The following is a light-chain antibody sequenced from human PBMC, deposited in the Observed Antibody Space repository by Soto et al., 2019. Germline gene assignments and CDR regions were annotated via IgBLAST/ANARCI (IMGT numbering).Light chain of an antibody. J-gene: IGLJ2*01. CDR3: ASWDVSLHGPV. V-gene: IGLV1-44*01. CDR2: PNN. Sequence: QSVLTQPPSLSGTPGQWVTMSCSGSRSSIGSTGVNWYQQLPGRAPRLLFYPNNQRPSGVPDRFSASKSGTSASLAISGLQSEDEGTYSCASWDVSLHGPVFGGGTKLTVL. CDR1: RSSIGSTG.